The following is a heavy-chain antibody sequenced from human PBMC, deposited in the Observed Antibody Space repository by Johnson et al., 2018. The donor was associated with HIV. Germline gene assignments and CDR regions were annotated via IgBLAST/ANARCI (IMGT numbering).Heavy chain of an antibody. CDR1: GFTFSTYA. D-gene: IGHD4-17*01. CDR2: LLYDGSRK. J-gene: IGHJ3*02. Sequence: VLLVESGGGVVQPGRSLRLSCAASGFTFSTYAIHWVRQAPGKGLDWVAVLLYDGSRKYYADSVKGRFTISRDNSKNTLYLQMNSLRAEDTAVYYCAKTRTTVTTIDAFDIWGQGTMVTVSS. V-gene: IGHV3-30*04. CDR3: AKTRTTVTTIDAFDI.